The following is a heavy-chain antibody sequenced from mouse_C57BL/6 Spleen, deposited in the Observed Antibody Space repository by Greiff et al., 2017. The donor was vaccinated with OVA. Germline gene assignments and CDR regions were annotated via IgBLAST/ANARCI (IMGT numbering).Heavy chain of an antibody. CDR2: INPNYGTT. D-gene: IGHD1-1*01. CDR3: ARRDITTVVAHWYFDV. J-gene: IGHJ1*03. Sequence: VQLQQSGPELVKPGASVKISCKASGYSFTDYNMNWVKQSNGKSLEWIGVINPNYGTTSYNQKFKGKATLTVDQYSSTASMQLNSLTSEDSAVYYCARRDITTVVAHWYFDVWGTGTTVTVSS. V-gene: IGHV1-39*01. CDR1: GYSFTDYN.